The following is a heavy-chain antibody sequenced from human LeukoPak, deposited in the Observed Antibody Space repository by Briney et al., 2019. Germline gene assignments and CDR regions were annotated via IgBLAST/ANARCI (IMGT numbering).Heavy chain of an antibody. CDR1: GYTFTTYD. Sequence: AAVKVSCKASGYTFTTYDINWVRQATGQGLEWMGWMTPTSGNTGYAQKFQGRVTLTRNTSTNTAYMELSSLRSDDTAVYYCASTPYSSPLGYFDYWGQGTLVTVSS. D-gene: IGHD6-13*01. V-gene: IGHV1-8*02. J-gene: IGHJ4*02. CDR3: ASTPYSSPLGYFDY. CDR2: MTPTSGNT.